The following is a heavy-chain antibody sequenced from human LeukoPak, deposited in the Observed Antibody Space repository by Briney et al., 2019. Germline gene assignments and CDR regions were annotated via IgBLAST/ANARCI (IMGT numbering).Heavy chain of an antibody. Sequence: QTGGSLRLSCAPSGFTFSTYAMSWVRQAPGKGLEWVSAIGASGSRTYYAGSVKGRFTVSRDNSKDTLYLQMNSLRAEDTAVYYCAKDQKGAGLRYYDYWGQGTLVTVSS. CDR3: AKDQKGAGLRYYDY. D-gene: IGHD3-16*01. CDR1: GFTFSTYA. CDR2: IGASGSRT. V-gene: IGHV3-23*01. J-gene: IGHJ4*02.